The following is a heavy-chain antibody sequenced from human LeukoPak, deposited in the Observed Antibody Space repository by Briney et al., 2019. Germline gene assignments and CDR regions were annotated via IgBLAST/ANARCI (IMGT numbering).Heavy chain of an antibody. CDR3: TRDQTPYY. V-gene: IGHV3-49*04. CDR2: IASETYGGTA. J-gene: IGHJ4*02. CDR1: GFTFGDYA. Sequence: GGSLRLSCTASGFTFGDYAMTWVRQAPGKGLEWVGFIASETYGGTAEYAASVKGRFTISRDDSKSIAYLRMNSLKTEDTAVYYCTRDQTPYYWGQGTLVTVSS.